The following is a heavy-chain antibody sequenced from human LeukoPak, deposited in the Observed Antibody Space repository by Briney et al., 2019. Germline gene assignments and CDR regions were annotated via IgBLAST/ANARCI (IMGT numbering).Heavy chain of an antibody. CDR3: AREEAAAGTR. CDR2: IYHSGST. Sequence: SETLSLTCTVSGYSISSGYYWGWIRQPPGKGLEWIGSIYHSGSTYYNPSLKSRVTISVDTSKNQFSLKLSSVTAADTAVYYCAREEAAAGTRWGQGTLVTVSS. D-gene: IGHD6-13*01. V-gene: IGHV4-38-2*02. J-gene: IGHJ4*02. CDR1: GYSISSGYY.